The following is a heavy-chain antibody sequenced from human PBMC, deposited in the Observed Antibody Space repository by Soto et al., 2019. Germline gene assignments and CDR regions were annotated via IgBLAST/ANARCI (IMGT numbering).Heavy chain of an antibody. Sequence: EVQLVESGGGLVQPGGSLRLSCAASGFTFSSYWMNWVRQAPGKGLEWVANIKEDGSEKNYVDSVKGRFIISRDNAKESLSLQMNSLRAEDTAVYYCARGQYGGKGYWGQGTLVTVSS. J-gene: IGHJ4*02. CDR2: IKEDGSEK. CDR3: ARGQYGGKGY. V-gene: IGHV3-7*03. CDR1: GFTFSSYW. D-gene: IGHD2-15*01.